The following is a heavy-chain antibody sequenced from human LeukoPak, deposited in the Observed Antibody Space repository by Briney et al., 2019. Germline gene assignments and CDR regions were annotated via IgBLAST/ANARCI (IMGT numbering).Heavy chain of an antibody. CDR3: ASRVSSSAKVDY. CDR2: INHSGST. D-gene: IGHD6-19*01. Sequence: PSETLSLTCAVYGGSFSGYYWSWIRQPPGKGLEWIGEINHSGSTNYNPSLKSRVTISVDTSKNQFSLKLSSVTAADTAVYYCASRVSSSAKVDYWGQGTLVTVSS. V-gene: IGHV4-34*01. J-gene: IGHJ4*02. CDR1: GGSFSGYY.